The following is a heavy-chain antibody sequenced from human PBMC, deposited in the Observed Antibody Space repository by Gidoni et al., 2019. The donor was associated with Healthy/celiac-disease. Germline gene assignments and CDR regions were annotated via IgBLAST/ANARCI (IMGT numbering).Heavy chain of an antibody. V-gene: IGHV3-48*03. Sequence: EVQLVGSGGGLVQPGGPLRLSCAPSGFTSRSYEMNWVRQAPGKGLEWVTDIRSSGSTIYYADSVKGRFTISRDNAKNSLYLQMNSLRAEDTAVYYCARDRGSGSYQGWFDPWGQGTLVTVSS. CDR1: GFTSRSYE. CDR2: IRSSGSTI. CDR3: ARDRGSGSYQGWFDP. J-gene: IGHJ5*02. D-gene: IGHD1-26*01.